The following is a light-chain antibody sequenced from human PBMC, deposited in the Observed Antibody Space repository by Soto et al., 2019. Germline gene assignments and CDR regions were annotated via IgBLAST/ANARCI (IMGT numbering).Light chain of an antibody. CDR2: DAS. J-gene: IGKJ5*01. CDR3: QQSDSLPIT. CDR1: QDISNY. Sequence: DIQMTRSPSSLYASVGDRVTITCRASQDISNYLNWYQQRPGKAPKLLIYDASNLERGVPSRFSGTRSGTHFTFAITSLQPEDVATCYCQQSDSLPITFGQGTRLEI. V-gene: IGKV1-33*01.